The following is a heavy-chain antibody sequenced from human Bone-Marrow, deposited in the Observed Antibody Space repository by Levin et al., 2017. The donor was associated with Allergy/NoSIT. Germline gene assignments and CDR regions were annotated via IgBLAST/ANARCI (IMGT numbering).Heavy chain of an antibody. J-gene: IGHJ5*02. CDR3: ARDGDSSGWYVDWFDP. D-gene: IGHD6-19*01. Sequence: ASVKVSCKASGYTFTSYGISWVRQAPGQGLEWMGWISAYNGNTNYAQKLQGRVTMTTDTSTSTAYMELRSLRSDDTAVYYCARDGDSSGWYVDWFDPWGQGTLVTVSS. CDR1: GYTFTSYG. V-gene: IGHV1-18*01. CDR2: ISAYNGNT.